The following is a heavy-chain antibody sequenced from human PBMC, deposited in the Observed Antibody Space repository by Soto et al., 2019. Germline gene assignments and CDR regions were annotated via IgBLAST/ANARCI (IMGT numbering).Heavy chain of an antibody. J-gene: IGHJ5*02. CDR2: IHYSGRT. V-gene: IGHV4-31*11. Sequence: TLSLTCAVSGGSITSGAYYWTWIRQHPGKGLEWIAYIHYSGRTYYNPSLKSRVTVSVDTSNNQFSLKLSSVTAADTAVYYCARYYFDSSGYSNWFDPWGQGTLVTVSS. CDR1: GGSITSGAYY. CDR3: ARYYFDSSGYSNWFDP. D-gene: IGHD3-22*01.